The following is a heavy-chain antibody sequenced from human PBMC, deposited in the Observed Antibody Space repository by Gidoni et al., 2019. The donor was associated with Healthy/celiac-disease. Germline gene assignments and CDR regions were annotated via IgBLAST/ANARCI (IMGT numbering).Heavy chain of an antibody. D-gene: IGHD6-19*01. CDR1: GFTFSSDA. CDR3: AKGSSGWNYYYYGMDV. CDR2: ISGSGGST. Sequence: EVQLLESGGGLVQPGGSLRLSCAASGFTFSSDAMSWVRQAPGKGLEWVSAISGSGGSTYYADSVKSRFTISRDNSKNTLYLQMNSLRAEDTAVYYCAKGSSGWNYYYYGMDVWGQGTTVTVSS. J-gene: IGHJ6*02. V-gene: IGHV3-23*01.